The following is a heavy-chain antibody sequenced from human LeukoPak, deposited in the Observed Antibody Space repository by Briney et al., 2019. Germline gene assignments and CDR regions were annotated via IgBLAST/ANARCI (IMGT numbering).Heavy chain of an antibody. CDR1: GFTFSSYG. CDR2: IRYDGSNK. CDR3: AKDYYGDYGGYFDY. V-gene: IGHV3-30*02. Sequence: GGSLRLSCAASGFTFSSYGMHWVRQAPGKGLEWVAFIRYDGSNKYYADSVKGRFTISRDNSKNTLYLQMNSLRAEDTAVYYCAKDYYGDYGGYFDYWGQGTLVTVSS. J-gene: IGHJ4*02. D-gene: IGHD4-17*01.